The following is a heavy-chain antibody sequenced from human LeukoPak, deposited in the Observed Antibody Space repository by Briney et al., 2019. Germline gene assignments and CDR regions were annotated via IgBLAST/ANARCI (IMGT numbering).Heavy chain of an antibody. J-gene: IGHJ4*02. Sequence: GGSLRLSCAASGFTFSSYAMSCVPQAPGKGLEWVSAISGSVGSPYYADSVKGRFTISRDNSKNTLYLQMNSRRAGDTAVYYCAKDGVPATAPSDYWGQGTLVTVSS. CDR1: GFTFSSYA. CDR2: ISGSVGSP. CDR3: AKDGVPATAPSDY. D-gene: IGHD2-2*01. V-gene: IGHV3-23*01.